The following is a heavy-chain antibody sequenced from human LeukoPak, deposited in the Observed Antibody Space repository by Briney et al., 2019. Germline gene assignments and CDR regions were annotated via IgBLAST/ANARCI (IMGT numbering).Heavy chain of an antibody. Sequence: GGSLRLSRAASGFTVSSNYMSWVRQAPGKGLEWVSVIYSGGSIYYADSVKGRFTISRDNSKNTLYLQMNSLRAEDTAVYYCARDYCSGGSCLDWGQGTLVTVSS. D-gene: IGHD2-15*01. CDR1: GFTVSSNY. CDR2: IYSGGSI. CDR3: ARDYCSGGSCLD. J-gene: IGHJ4*02. V-gene: IGHV3-66*02.